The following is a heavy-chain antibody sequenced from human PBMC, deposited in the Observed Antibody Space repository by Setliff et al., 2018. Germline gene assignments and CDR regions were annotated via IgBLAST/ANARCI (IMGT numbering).Heavy chain of an antibody. CDR3: ARQEDDSSGYYSTD. Sequence: SETLSLTCAVSGGSISSSYYYWGWIRQPPGKGLEWIGSIYYSGNTYYNPSLKSRVTISVDTSKNQFSLKLSSVTVADTAVYYCARQEDDSSGYYSTDWGQGTLVTVSS. CDR1: GGSISSSYYY. J-gene: IGHJ4*02. D-gene: IGHD3-22*01. V-gene: IGHV4-39*01. CDR2: IYYSGNT.